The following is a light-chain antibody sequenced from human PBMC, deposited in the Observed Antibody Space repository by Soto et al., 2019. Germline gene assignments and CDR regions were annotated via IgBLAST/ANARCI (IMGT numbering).Light chain of an antibody. Sequence: QSVLTQPPSASGSPGQSVTISCTGTSSDVGGYNDVSWYQQHPGKAPKLMIYELSKRPSGVPDRFSGSKSGNTASLTVSGLQAGDEADYYLSSYAGSNNLVFGGGTKVTVL. CDR3: SSYAGSNNLV. CDR1: SSDVGGYND. V-gene: IGLV2-8*01. CDR2: ELS. J-gene: IGLJ2*01.